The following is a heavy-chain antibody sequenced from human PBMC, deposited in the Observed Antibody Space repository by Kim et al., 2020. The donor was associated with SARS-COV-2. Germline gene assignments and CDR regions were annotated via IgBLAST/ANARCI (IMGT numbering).Heavy chain of an antibody. CDR1: GYTFTSYG. Sequence: ASVKVSCKASGYTFTSYGISWVRQAPGQGLEWMGWISAYKCNTNYSHTLQARFPITTHPSTRPFYLSLISLSSSDPSFSYFACVFCFVALFFYY. CDR2: ISAYKCNT. D-gene: IGHD3-3*01. CDR3: ACVFCFVALFFYY. J-gene: IGHJ6*01. V-gene: IGHV1-18*01.